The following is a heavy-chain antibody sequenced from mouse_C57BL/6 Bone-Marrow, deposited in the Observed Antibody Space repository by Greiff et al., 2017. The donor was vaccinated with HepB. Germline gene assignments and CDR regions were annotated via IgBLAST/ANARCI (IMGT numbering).Heavy chain of an antibody. CDR2: ISYDGSN. V-gene: IGHV3-6*01. CDR3: ARFGWLLPYSDY. Sequence: EVKLEESGPGLVKPSQSLSLTCSVTGYSITSGYYWNWIRQFPGNKLEWMGYISYDGSNNYNPSLKNRISITRDTSKNQFFLKLNSVTTEDTATYYCARFGWLLPYSDYWGQGTTLTVSS. J-gene: IGHJ2*01. CDR1: GYSITSGYY. D-gene: IGHD2-3*01.